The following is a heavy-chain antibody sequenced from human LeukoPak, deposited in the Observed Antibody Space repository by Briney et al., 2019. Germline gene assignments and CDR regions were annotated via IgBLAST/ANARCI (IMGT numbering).Heavy chain of an antibody. CDR1: GFTFSSYA. Sequence: PGGSLRLSCAASGFTFSSYAMSWVRQAPGKGLEWVSAISGSGGSTYYADSVKGRFTISRDNSKNKLYLQMTSLRAEDTAVYYCAKDRDYVLDYWGQGTLVTVSS. J-gene: IGHJ4*02. D-gene: IGHD4-17*01. CDR3: AKDRDYVLDY. CDR2: ISGSGGST. V-gene: IGHV3-23*01.